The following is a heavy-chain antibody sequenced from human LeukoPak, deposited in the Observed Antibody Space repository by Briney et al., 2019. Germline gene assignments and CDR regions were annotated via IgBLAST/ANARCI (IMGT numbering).Heavy chain of an antibody. CDR2: IHTSGST. CDR1: GGSISSSDYY. D-gene: IGHD4-23*01. V-gene: IGHV4-61*05. Sequence: SETLSLTCTVSGGSISSSDYYWAWIRQPPGEGLEWIAYIHTSGSTNYNPAFKSRVTLSVDTSKSQFSLRLNSVTASDTAVYYCANSYDGKIVPFDNWGQGTLVTVSS. J-gene: IGHJ4*02. CDR3: ANSYDGKIVPFDN.